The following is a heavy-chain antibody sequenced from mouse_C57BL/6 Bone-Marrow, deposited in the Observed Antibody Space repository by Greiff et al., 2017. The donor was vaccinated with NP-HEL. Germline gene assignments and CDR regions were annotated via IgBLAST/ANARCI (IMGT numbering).Heavy chain of an antibody. CDR2: IYPGDGDT. CDR3: ARRVTVYGSSFDY. D-gene: IGHD1-1*01. J-gene: IGHJ2*01. Sequence: QVQLQQSGPELVKPGASVKISCKASGYAFSSSWMNWVKQRPGKGLEWIGRIYPGDGDTNYNGKFKGKATLTADKSSSTAYMQLSSLTSEDSAVYFCARRVTVYGSSFDYWGQGTTLTVSS. V-gene: IGHV1-82*01. CDR1: GYAFSSSW.